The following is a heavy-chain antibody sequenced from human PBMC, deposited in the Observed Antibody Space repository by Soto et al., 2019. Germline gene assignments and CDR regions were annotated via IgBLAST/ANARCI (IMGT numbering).Heavy chain of an antibody. J-gene: IGHJ6*02. D-gene: IGHD2-15*01. CDR3: AKGRLGGYYYYGMDV. CDR2: ISSSGYI. CDR1: GFNFNSYT. V-gene: IGHV3-21*01. Sequence: GGPLRLSCAASGFNFNSYTINWVRQAPGKRLEWLSSISSSGYIFSTDSVRGRFTISRDNAKNSVYLQINSLRAEDTAVYYCAKGRLGGYYYYGMDVWGQGTTVTVSS.